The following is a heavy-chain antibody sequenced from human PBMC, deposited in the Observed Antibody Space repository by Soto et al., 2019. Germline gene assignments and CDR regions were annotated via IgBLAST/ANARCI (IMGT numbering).Heavy chain of an antibody. V-gene: IGHV5-51*01. D-gene: IGHD6-19*01. Sequence: PGESLKISCTGSGYSFSTYWIAWVRQMPGKGLEWMGIIYPGDSDTRYSPSFQGQVTISADTSTKTAYLQWSSLKASDTAMYYCARSSYSSGWYEIYYYYGMDVWGQGTTVTVSS. CDR2: IYPGDSDT. CDR3: ARSSYSSGWYEIYYYYGMDV. J-gene: IGHJ6*02. CDR1: GYSFSTYW.